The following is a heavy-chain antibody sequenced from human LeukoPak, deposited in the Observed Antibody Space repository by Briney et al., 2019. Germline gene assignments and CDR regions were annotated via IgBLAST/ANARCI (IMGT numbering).Heavy chain of an antibody. D-gene: IGHD3-22*01. Sequence: SETLSLTCTVSGGSISSGGYYWSWIRQPPGKGLEWIGYIYHSGSTYYNPSLKSRVTISVDTSKNQFSLRLSSLTAADTAVYYCAGYTMTDFDCWGQGTLVTVSS. J-gene: IGHJ4*02. CDR3: AGYTMTDFDC. CDR1: GGSISSGGYY. V-gene: IGHV4-30-2*01. CDR2: IYHSGST.